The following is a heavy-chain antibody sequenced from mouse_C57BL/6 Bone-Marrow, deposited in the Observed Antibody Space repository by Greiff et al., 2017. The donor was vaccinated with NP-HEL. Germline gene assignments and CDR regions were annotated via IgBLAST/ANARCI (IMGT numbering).Heavy chain of an antibody. Sequence: QVQLQQSGAELARPGASVKMSCKASGYTFTRYTMHCVKQSPGQGLEWIAYINPRRGYTQYNQKFKDKATLTADRSSSTSYMQLSSVKSEDSAVYYCARDDYDGPYWYFDVWGTGTTVTVSS. D-gene: IGHD2-4*01. CDR3: ARDDYDGPYWYFDV. V-gene: IGHV1-4*01. CDR2: INPRRGYT. J-gene: IGHJ1*03. CDR1: GYTFTRYT.